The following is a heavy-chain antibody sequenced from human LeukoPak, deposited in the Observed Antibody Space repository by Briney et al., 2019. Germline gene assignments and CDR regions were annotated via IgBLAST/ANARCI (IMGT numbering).Heavy chain of an antibody. CDR1: GFTFSSYG. Sequence: GRSLRLSCAASGFTFSSYGMPWVRQAPGKGLEWVAVISYDGSNKYYADSVKGRFTISRDNSKNTLYLQMNSLRAEDTAVYYCAKDQVLAPFDYWGQGTLVTVSS. D-gene: IGHD3-3*01. J-gene: IGHJ4*02. CDR3: AKDQVLAPFDY. CDR2: ISYDGSNK. V-gene: IGHV3-30*18.